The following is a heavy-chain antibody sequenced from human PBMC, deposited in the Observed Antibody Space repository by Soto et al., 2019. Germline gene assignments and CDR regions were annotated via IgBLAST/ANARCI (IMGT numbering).Heavy chain of an antibody. V-gene: IGHV3-48*02. CDR3: ARRVAGLSFDY. CDR2: ISSSSSTI. Sequence: EVQLVESGGGLVQPGGSLRLSCAASGFTFGSHGMNWVRQAPGRGLEWISYISSSSSTIYYADSVKGRFAISRDNAKYSLYLQMNSLGDEDTAVYYCARRVAGLSFDYWGQGTLVTVSS. D-gene: IGHD6-19*01. J-gene: IGHJ4*02. CDR1: GFTFGSHG.